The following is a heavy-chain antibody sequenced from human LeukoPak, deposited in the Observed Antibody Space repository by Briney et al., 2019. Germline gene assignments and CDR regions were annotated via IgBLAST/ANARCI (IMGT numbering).Heavy chain of an antibody. J-gene: IGHJ4*02. CDR3: ARLLPPEIVPVPAAIGFDY. Sequence: AGESLKISCKGSGPGYSFASYWIGWVRQMPGKGLEWMGIISPADSNTRYSPSFQGQVTMSVDRSINTAYLQWSSLKASDTALYFCARLLPPEIVPVPAAIGFDYWGQGTLVTVSS. D-gene: IGHD2-2*01. CDR2: ISPADSNT. V-gene: IGHV5-51*01. CDR1: GPGYSFASYW.